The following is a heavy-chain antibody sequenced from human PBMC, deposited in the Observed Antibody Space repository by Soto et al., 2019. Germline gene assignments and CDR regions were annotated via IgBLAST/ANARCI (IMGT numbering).Heavy chain of an antibody. D-gene: IGHD2-2*01. CDR2: INAGNGNT. CDR1: GYTFTSYA. J-gene: IGHJ4*02. Sequence: QVQLVQSGAEVKKPGASVKVSCKASGYTFTSYALHWVRQAPGQRLEWMGWINAGNGNTKYSQKFQGRVTITRDTSASTAYMELSSRRAEDTAGNYCARSPDRGSTSCYARPVTYWGQGTRVTVSS. V-gene: IGHV1-3*01. CDR3: ARSPDRGSTSCYARPVTY.